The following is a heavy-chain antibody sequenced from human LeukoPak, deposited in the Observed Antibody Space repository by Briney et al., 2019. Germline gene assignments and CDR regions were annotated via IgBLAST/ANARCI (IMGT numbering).Heavy chain of an antibody. D-gene: IGHD1-26*01. J-gene: IGHJ4*02. CDR1: GGSISSYY. V-gene: IGHV4-4*07. CDR3: ARNGGSGTYYDGSFDY. Sequence: SETLSLTCTVSGGSISSYYWSWIRQSAGKGLEWIGRIYTSGSTDYNPSLKSRVTMSVDTSKNHFSLKLSSVTAADTAMYYCARNGGSGTYYDGSFDYWGQGTLVTVSS. CDR2: IYTSGST.